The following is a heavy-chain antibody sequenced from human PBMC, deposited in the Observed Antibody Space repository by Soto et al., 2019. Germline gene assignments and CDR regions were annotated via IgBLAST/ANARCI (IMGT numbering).Heavy chain of an antibody. D-gene: IGHD3-10*01. CDR2: INTHNGNT. Sequence: ASVKVSCKASGYTFSNFGISWVRQAPGQGLEWLGWINTHNGNTNYAQNLQGRVIMTADTSTSTAYMELRSLRSDDTAIYYCTREGSAPYYYYGMDAWGQGTKVTVSS. CDR1: GYTFSNFG. V-gene: IGHV1-18*01. J-gene: IGHJ6*02. CDR3: TREGSAPYYYYGMDA.